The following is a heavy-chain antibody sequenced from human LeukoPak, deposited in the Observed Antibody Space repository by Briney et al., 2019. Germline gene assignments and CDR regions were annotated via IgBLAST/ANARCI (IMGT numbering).Heavy chain of an antibody. CDR3: ARDHYDGVGGFDY. V-gene: IGHV3-30*03. CDR2: ISYDGSNK. D-gene: IGHD3-16*01. CDR1: GFTFSSYG. Sequence: PGGSLRLSCAASGFTFSSYGMHWVRQAPGKGLEWVAVISYDGSNKYYADSVKGRFTISRDNSKNTLYLQMNSLRAEDTAVYYCARDHYDGVGGFDYWGQGTLVTVSS. J-gene: IGHJ4*02.